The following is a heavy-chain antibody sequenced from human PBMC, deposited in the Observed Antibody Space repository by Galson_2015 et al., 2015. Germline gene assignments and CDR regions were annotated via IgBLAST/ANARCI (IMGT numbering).Heavy chain of an antibody. J-gene: IGHJ4*02. CDR1: GFTFSSYG. CDR2: ISGSGGDT. V-gene: IGHV3-23*01. D-gene: IGHD1-26*01. Sequence: SLRLSCAPSGFTFSSYGMTWVRQAPGKGLEWVSGISGSGGDTYYADSVKGRFTISRDNSKNVVYLQMSSLRVEDTAIYYCATWARSRWDCLGGRLHVNYWGQGTLFTDSS. CDR3: ATWARSRWDCLGGRLHVNY.